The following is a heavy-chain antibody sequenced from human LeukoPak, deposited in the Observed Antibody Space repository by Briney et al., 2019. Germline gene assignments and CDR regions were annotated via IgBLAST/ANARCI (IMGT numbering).Heavy chain of an antibody. J-gene: IGHJ4*02. CDR2: ISSSSSYI. CDR1: GFTFSTYS. CDR3: ARVLGGSGSFNDY. D-gene: IGHD3-10*01. V-gene: IGHV3-21*01. Sequence: GGSPRLSCAASGFTFSTYSMNWVRQAPGKGLEWVSSISSSSSYIYYADSVKGRFTISRDNAKNSLYLQMNSLRAEDTAVYYCARVLGGSGSFNDYWGQGTLVTVSS.